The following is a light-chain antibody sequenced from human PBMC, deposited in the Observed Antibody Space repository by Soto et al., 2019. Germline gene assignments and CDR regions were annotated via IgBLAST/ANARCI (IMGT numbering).Light chain of an antibody. CDR3: QNYNSYSRT. Sequence: DIQMTQSPSTLSASVGDRVTITCWASQSISSWLAWYQQKAGKAPKLLIYKASSLDSGVPLRFSGSGSGTEFTLTISSLQPDDFATYYCQNYNSYSRTFGQGTKVDIK. CDR2: KAS. V-gene: IGKV1-5*03. J-gene: IGKJ1*01. CDR1: QSISSW.